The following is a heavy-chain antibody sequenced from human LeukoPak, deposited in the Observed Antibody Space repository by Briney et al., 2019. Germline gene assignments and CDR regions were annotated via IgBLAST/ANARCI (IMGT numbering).Heavy chain of an antibody. Sequence: GGPLRLPCAASGFTFSSYAMNWVRQAPGKGLEWVSSISGGAGGAAYADSVKGRFTMSRDNSKNTLYLQMNSLRAEDTAVYYCAKDGGYGSGSYYPDYWGQGTLVTVSS. J-gene: IGHJ4*02. D-gene: IGHD3-10*01. CDR1: GFTFSSYA. CDR3: AKDGGYGSGSYYPDY. V-gene: IGHV3-23*01. CDR2: ISGGAGGA.